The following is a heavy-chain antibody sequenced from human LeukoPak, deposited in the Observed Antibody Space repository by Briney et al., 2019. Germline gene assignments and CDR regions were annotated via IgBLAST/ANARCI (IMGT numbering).Heavy chain of an antibody. Sequence: GGSLRLSCAASGFTFSSYAMSWVRQAPGKGLEWVSAISGSGGSTYYADSVKGRFTISRDNSKNTLYLQMNSLRAEDTAVYYCAKAIVGATKGRDYYYYGMDVWGQGTTVTVSS. CDR2: ISGSGGST. CDR3: AKAIVGATKGRDYYYYGMDV. J-gene: IGHJ6*02. CDR1: GFTFSSYA. V-gene: IGHV3-23*01. D-gene: IGHD1-26*01.